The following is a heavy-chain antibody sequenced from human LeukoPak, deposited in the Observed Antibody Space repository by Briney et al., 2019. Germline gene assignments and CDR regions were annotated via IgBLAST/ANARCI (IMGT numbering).Heavy chain of an antibody. V-gene: IGHV4-61*02. CDR3: ARGSARAFRWYFDL. CDR2: IYTSGST. CDR1: GRSISSGSYY. D-gene: IGHD6-6*01. J-gene: IGHJ2*01. Sequence: SQTLSLTCTVSGRSISSGSYYWSWIRQPAGKGLEWIGRIYTSGSTNYNPSLKSRVTISVDTSKNQFSLKLSSVTAADTAVYYCARGSARAFRWYFDLWGRGTLVTVSS.